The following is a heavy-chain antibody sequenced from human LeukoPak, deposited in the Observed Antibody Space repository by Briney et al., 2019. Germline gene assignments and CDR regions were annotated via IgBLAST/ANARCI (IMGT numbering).Heavy chain of an antibody. CDR2: INSDGINP. D-gene: IGHD5-18*01. CDR1: GFTFSSYW. V-gene: IGHV3-74*01. J-gene: IGHJ4*02. Sequence: GGSLRLSCAASGFTFSSYWMQWVRHVPGRGPVWVSRINSDGINPDYAHFVKGRFIVSRDNAKSTMYLQMNSLRDEDTAVYYCARETELPWLPVYWGQGALVTVSS. CDR3: ARETELPWLPVY.